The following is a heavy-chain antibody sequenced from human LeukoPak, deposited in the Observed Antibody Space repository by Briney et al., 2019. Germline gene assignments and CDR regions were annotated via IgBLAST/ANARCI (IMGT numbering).Heavy chain of an antibody. D-gene: IGHD5-12*01. CDR1: GGSISSSTYY. Sequence: PSETLSLTCTVSGGSISSSTYYWGWIRQPPGKGLEWIGSMYYSGSTYYNPSLKSRVTISVDTSKNQFSLKLSSVTAADTAVYYCARGLRSGSGYWGQGTLVTVSS. CDR3: ARGLRSGSGY. V-gene: IGHV4-39*07. CDR2: MYYSGST. J-gene: IGHJ4*02.